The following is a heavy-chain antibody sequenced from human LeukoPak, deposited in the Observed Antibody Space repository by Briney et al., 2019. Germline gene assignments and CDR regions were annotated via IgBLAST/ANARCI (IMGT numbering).Heavy chain of an antibody. D-gene: IGHD6-13*01. CDR2: INPNSGGT. J-gene: IGHJ4*02. V-gene: IGHV1-2*02. CDR1: GYTFTGYY. Sequence: ASVKVSCKASGYTFTGYYLHWVRQAPGQGLEWMGWINPNSGGTNYAPKFQGRVTMTRGTSTSTAYMELSRLRSDDTAVYYCARDPGSSWYFDNWGQGTLVTVSS. CDR3: ARDPGSSWYFDN.